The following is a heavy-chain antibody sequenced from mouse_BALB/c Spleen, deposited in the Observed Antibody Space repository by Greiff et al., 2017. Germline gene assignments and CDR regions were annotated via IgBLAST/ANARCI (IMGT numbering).Heavy chain of an antibody. CDR2: INPSTGYT. CDR1: GYTFTSYW. Sequence: QVQLQQSGAELAKPGASVKMSCKASGYTFTSYWMHWVKQRPGQGLEWIGYINPSTGYTEYNQKFKDKATLTADKSSSTAYMQLSSLTSEDSAVYYCARNRYEYFDVWGAGTTVTVSS. J-gene: IGHJ1*01. V-gene: IGHV1-7*01. D-gene: IGHD2-14*01. CDR3: ARNRYEYFDV.